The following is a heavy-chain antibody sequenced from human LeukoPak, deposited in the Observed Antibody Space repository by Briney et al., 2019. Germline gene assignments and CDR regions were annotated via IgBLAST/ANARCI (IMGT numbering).Heavy chain of an antibody. CDR1: GYSISSGYY. J-gene: IGHJ4*02. Sequence: PSETLSLTCTVSGYSISSGYYWGWIRQPPGKGVEWIGSIYHSGSTYYNPSLKSRVTISVDTSKNQFSLRLSSVTAADTAVYYCARAPTSGSTVVDYWGQGTLVTVSS. V-gene: IGHV4-38-2*02. D-gene: IGHD4-23*01. CDR3: ARAPTSGSTVVDY. CDR2: IYHSGST.